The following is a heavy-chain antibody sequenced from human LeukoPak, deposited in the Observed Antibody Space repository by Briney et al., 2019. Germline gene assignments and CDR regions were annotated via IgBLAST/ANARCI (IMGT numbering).Heavy chain of an antibody. V-gene: IGHV4-34*01. J-gene: IGHJ4*02. CDR1: GGSFSGYY. Sequence: PSETLSLTCAVYGGSFSGYYWSWIRQPPGKGLEWIGEINHSGSTNYNPSLKSRVTISVDTSKNQFSLKLNSVTAADTAVYYCARSKDILTGYCFDYWGQGTLVTVSS. CDR2: INHSGST. D-gene: IGHD3-9*01. CDR3: ARSKDILTGYCFDY.